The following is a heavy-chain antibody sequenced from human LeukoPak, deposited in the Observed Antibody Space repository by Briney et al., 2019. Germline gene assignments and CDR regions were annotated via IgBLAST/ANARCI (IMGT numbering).Heavy chain of an antibody. V-gene: IGHV3-15*01. CDR1: GFTFSNAW. J-gene: IGHJ4*02. CDR2: IKSKTVGGTT. D-gene: IGHD2-2*01. CDR3: TTDLVVPDY. Sequence: PGGSLRLSCAASGFTFSNAWMSWVRQAPGKGLEWVGRIKSKTVGGTTDYAAPVKGRFTISRDDSKNTLYLQMNSLKTEDTAVYYCTTDLVVPDYWGQGTLVTVSS.